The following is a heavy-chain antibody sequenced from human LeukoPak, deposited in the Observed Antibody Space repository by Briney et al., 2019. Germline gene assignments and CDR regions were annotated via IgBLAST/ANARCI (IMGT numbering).Heavy chain of an antibody. CDR3: ARVYYGSSYDYWYFDL. V-gene: IGHV4-59*01. D-gene: IGHD6-13*01. CDR2: IFYSGST. CDR1: GGSIRNYY. J-gene: IGHJ2*01. Sequence: SETLSLTCTVSGGSIRNYYWSWIRQPPGKGLEWIGYIFYSGSTNYNPSLKSRVTISVDTSKNQFSLKLRSVTAADTAVYYCARVYYGSSYDYWYFDLWGRGTLVTVSS.